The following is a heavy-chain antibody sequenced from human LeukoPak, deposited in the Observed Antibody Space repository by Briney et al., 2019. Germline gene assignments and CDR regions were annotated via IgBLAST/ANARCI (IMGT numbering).Heavy chain of an antibody. J-gene: IGHJ4*02. Sequence: GGSLRLSCAASGFTVSSNYMSWFGQVPGKGLDWVSVIYSGGRTYYADSVKGRFTMSRHNSNNTLYLQMNSLRAEDTAVYYCARGRGGDGYNFFDCWGQGTLVTVSS. V-gene: IGHV3-53*04. CDR1: GFTVSSNY. CDR2: IYSGGRT. D-gene: IGHD5-24*01. CDR3: ARGRGGDGYNFFDC.